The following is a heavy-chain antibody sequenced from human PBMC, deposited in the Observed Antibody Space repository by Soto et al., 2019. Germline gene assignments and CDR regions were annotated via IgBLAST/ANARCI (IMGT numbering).Heavy chain of an antibody. CDR3: AKLDSVAVSYYYYHAMDV. CDR1: GFTFGIYA. D-gene: IGHD1-20*01. Sequence: EVQLLESGGGLVQPGGSLRLSCAASGFTFGIYAMGWVRQAPGKGLEWVSSINGGGTSTYYADSVKGRFTVYRDNSKNTMVLHMDSLRAEDTAVFYCAKLDSVAVSYYYYHAMDVWGQGTTVTVSS. V-gene: IGHV3-23*01. J-gene: IGHJ6*02. CDR2: INGGGTST.